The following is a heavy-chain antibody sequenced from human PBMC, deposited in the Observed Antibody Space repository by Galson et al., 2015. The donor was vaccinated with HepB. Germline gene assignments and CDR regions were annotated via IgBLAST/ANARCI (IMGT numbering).Heavy chain of an antibody. CDR3: ARDLVLGYCSGGGCYPLSGFDP. Sequence: SVKVSCKASGYTFTSYYMHWVRQAPGQGLEWMGIINPSGGSTSYAQKFQGRVTMTRDTSTSTVYMELSSLRSEDTAVYYCARDLVLGYCSGGGCYPLSGFDPWGQGTLVTVSS. J-gene: IGHJ5*02. CDR2: INPSGGST. V-gene: IGHV1-46*01. D-gene: IGHD2-15*01. CDR1: GYTFTSYY.